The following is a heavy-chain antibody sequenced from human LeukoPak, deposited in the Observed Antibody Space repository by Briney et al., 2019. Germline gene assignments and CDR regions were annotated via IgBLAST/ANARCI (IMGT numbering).Heavy chain of an antibody. CDR3: ARGSWRYYCSGSYPPPALFDY. V-gene: IGHV4-34*01. J-gene: IGHJ4*02. D-gene: IGHD3-10*01. CDR1: GGAFSGYY. CDR2: INHSGST. Sequence: SETLALTCAVYGGAFSGYYWSWIRQPPGKGLEWIREINHSGSTNYNPSLKSRVTISVDTSKNQFSLKLSSVTAADTAVYYCARGSWRYYCSGSYPPPALFDYWGQGTLVTVSS.